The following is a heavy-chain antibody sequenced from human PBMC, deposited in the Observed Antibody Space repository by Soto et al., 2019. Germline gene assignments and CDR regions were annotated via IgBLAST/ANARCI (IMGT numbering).Heavy chain of an antibody. V-gene: IGHV1-46*03. Sequence: QVQLVQSGAEVKKPGASVKVSCKASRYTFTNYYFHWVRQAPGQGLEWMGIMNPSGGSASYAQKFQGRVTMTRDTSTSTVYMELSRLRSEDTAVYYCDGDSPSDKPADYWGQGTLVTVSS. J-gene: IGHJ4*02. CDR1: RYTFTNYY. CDR2: MNPSGGSA. CDR3: DGDSPSDKPADY. D-gene: IGHD3-9*01.